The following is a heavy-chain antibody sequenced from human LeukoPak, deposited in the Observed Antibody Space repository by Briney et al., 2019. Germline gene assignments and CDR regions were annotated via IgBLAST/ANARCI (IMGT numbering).Heavy chain of an antibody. D-gene: IGHD2-15*01. Sequence: GGSLRLSCAASGFTFSSYWMHWVRQAPGKGLVWVSRINSDGSSTSYADSVKGRFTISRDNAKNTLYLQMNSLRAEDTAVYYCARDSGYCSGGSCSTRWFDPWGQGTLVTVSS. J-gene: IGHJ5*02. CDR1: GFTFSSYW. CDR3: ARDSGYCSGGSCSTRWFDP. CDR2: INSDGSST. V-gene: IGHV3-74*01.